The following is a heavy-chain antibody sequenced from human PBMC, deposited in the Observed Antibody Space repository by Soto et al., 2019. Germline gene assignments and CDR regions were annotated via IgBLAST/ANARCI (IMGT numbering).Heavy chain of an antibody. V-gene: IGHV4-39*07. CDR1: GGSISSSSYY. D-gene: IGHD3-10*01. Sequence: SETLSLTCTVSGGSISSSSYYWGWIRQPPGKGLEWIGSFYYSGSTYYNPSLKSRVTISVDTSKNQFSLKVNSVTAADTAVYYCASKWFGEPYKFDYWGQGALVTVSS. J-gene: IGHJ4*02. CDR2: FYYSGST. CDR3: ASKWFGEPYKFDY.